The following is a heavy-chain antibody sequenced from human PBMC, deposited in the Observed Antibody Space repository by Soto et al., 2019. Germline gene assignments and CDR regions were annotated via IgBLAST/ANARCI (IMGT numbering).Heavy chain of an antibody. CDR3: VKFRGRAYHYYYMDV. D-gene: IGHD3-16*01. J-gene: IGHJ6*03. CDR1: GFTFSTYG. Sequence: DVQLLESGGGLVQRGGSLRLSCAASGFTFSTYGMTWVCQAPGKGLEWVSYGGSGGSTDYADSVKGRFTISRDNSKNTLYLQMNSLRAEDTAVYYCVKFRGRAYHYYYMDVWGNGTTVTVSS. V-gene: IGHV3-23*01. CDR2: GGSGGST.